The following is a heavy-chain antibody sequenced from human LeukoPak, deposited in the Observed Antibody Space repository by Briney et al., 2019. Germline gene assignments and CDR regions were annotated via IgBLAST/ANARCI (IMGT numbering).Heavy chain of an antibody. CDR1: GDSVSSNTAA. D-gene: IGHD3-22*01. J-gene: IGHJ4*02. CDR3: ATGKYDSSGYGLDY. V-gene: IGHV6-1*01. CDR2: TYSRSKWYN. Sequence: SQTLSLTCAISGDSVSSNTAAWNWIRQSPSRGLEWLGRTYSRSKWYNDYAVSVKSRITINPDTSKNQFSLQLNSVTPEDTAVYYCATGKYDSSGYGLDYWGQGTLVTVSS.